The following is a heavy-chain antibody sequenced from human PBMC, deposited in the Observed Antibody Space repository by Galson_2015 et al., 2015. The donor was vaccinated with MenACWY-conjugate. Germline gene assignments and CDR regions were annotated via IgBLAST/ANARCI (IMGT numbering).Heavy chain of an antibody. V-gene: IGHV3-74*01. CDR2: IKADGSFS. CDR1: GFTFNNYW. Sequence: SLRLSCAASGFTFNNYWMHWVRQPPGKGLEWISYIKADGSFSNYADSVKGRFTISTDNSKNTLYLQMSRLRAEDTALYYCAKDVYMDVWGKGTTVSVSS. D-gene: IGHD2-15*01. J-gene: IGHJ6*03. CDR3: AKDVYMDV.